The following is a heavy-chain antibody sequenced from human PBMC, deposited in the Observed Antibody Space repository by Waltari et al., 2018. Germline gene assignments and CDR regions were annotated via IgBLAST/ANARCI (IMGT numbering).Heavy chain of an antibody. CDR1: GGSISSYY. Sequence: QVQLQESGPGLVKPSETLSLTCTVSGGSISSYYWSWIRLPPGKGLEWIGNIYYSGSTNYNPSLKSRVTISVDTSKNQFSLKLSSVTAADTAVYYCARVQRQAYYYDSSGYYSVAFDIWGQGTMVTVSS. J-gene: IGHJ3*02. D-gene: IGHD3-22*01. CDR2: IYYSGST. V-gene: IGHV4-59*01. CDR3: ARVQRQAYYYDSSGYYSVAFDI.